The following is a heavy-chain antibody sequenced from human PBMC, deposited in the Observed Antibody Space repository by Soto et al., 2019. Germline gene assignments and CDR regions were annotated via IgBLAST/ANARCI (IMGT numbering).Heavy chain of an antibody. CDR2: XSAYNGNT. CDR3: ARGTVVVAATHYYYYYGMDV. J-gene: IGHJ6*02. CDR1: GYTFTSYG. D-gene: IGHD2-15*01. V-gene: IGHV1-18*04. Sequence: QVQLVXXXXEVKKPGASVKVSCKASGYTFTSYGISWVRQAPGQGLEXXGXXSAYNGNTNYAQKLQGRVTMTTDTSTSTAYMELRSLRSDDTAVYYCARGTVVVAATHYYYYYGMDVWGQGTTVTVSS.